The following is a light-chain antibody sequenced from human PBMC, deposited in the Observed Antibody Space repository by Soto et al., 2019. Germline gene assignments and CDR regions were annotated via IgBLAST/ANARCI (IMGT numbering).Light chain of an antibody. J-gene: IGKJ5*01. Sequence: MVVTLSPCTLSLSPGERATLSCRASHSISSNSLAWYQQKPGQAPRLFIYGASSRATGIPDRFIGSGSGTHFTLTISRLEPEDFALYYCQQYGSSPRISFGQGTRLEIK. CDR1: HSISSNS. CDR3: QQYGSSPRIS. V-gene: IGKV3-20*01. CDR2: GAS.